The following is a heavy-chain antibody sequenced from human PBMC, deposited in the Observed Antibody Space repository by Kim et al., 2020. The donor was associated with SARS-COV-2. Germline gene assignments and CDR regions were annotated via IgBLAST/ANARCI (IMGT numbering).Heavy chain of an antibody. Sequence: SETLSLTCTVSGGSISSGSYYWGWIRQPPGKGLEWIGSIYYSGSTYYNPSLKSRVTISVDTSKNQFSLKLSSVTAADTAVYYCAVTRGDSSGYYYYYFDYRGQGTLVTVSS. CDR2: IYYSGST. CDR3: AVTRGDSSGYYYYYFDY. J-gene: IGHJ4*02. CDR1: GGSISSGSYY. V-gene: IGHV4-39*01. D-gene: IGHD3-22*01.